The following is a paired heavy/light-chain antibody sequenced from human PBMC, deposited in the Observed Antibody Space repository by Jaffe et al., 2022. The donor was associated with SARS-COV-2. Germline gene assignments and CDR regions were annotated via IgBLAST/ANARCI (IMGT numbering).Heavy chain of an antibody. CDR2: INWDGSET. Sequence: EVKLVESGGVVVHPGGSLRLSCAVSGFRFDDYGMHWVRQTPGKGLEWVSQINWDGSETYYAASVRGRFTISRDNSEKSVYLQMDGLTNEDSGLYYCVKDGARLERDLAFYNHYMDVWGKGTTVIVSS. D-gene: IGHD1-1*01. J-gene: IGHJ6*03. CDR3: VKDGARLERDLAFYNHYMDV. CDR1: GFRFDDYG. V-gene: IGHV3-43D*03.
Light chain of an antibody. CDR3: QQYENWPLT. Sequence: ETVMTQSPATLSVSPGEAATLSCRASQAVFTSLAWYQQRPGQAPRLLIYDASTRATGVPPRFSASGSGTDFTLTIDSLQSADVAVYYCQQYENWPLTFGGGTKVDI. CDR1: QAVFTS. CDR2: DAS. J-gene: IGKJ4*01. V-gene: IGKV3-15*01.